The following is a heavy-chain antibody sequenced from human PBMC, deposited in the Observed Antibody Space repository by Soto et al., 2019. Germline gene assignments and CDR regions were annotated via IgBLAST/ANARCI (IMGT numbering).Heavy chain of an antibody. V-gene: IGHV1-8*01. D-gene: IGHD3-3*01. Sequence: ASVKVSCKSSVYTFTSYDINCVRQATGQGLEWMGWMNPNSGNTGYAQKFQGRVTMTRNTSISTAYMELSSLRSEDTAVYYCARGPLFTIFGVVGFDPWGQGTLVTVSS. CDR2: MNPNSGNT. CDR1: VYTFTSYD. J-gene: IGHJ5*02. CDR3: ARGPLFTIFGVVGFDP.